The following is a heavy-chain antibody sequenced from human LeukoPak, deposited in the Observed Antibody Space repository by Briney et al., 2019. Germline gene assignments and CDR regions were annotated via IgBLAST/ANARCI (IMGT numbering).Heavy chain of an antibody. D-gene: IGHD6-13*01. CDR1: GGSISSGSYY. CDR2: IYYSGTT. V-gene: IGHV4-39*07. J-gene: IGHJ6*02. CDR3: ARGRITAAGYYYYYGMDV. Sequence: SETLSLTCTVSGGSISSGSYYWSWIRQPAGKGLEWIGSIYYSGTTYYNPSLKSRVTISVDTSKNQFSLKLSSVTAADTAVYYCARGRITAAGYYYYYGMDVWGQGTTVTVSS.